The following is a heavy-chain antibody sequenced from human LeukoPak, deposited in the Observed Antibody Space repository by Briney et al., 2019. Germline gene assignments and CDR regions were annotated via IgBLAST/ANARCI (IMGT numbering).Heavy chain of an antibody. Sequence: ASVTVSCKVSGYTLTELSMHWVRQAPGKGLEWMGGFDPEDGETIYAQKFQGRITMTEDTSTDTAYMELSSLRSEDTAVYYCATDSGRMATIPHWYFDLWGRGTLVTVSS. CDR2: FDPEDGET. CDR3: ATDSGRMATIPHWYFDL. J-gene: IGHJ2*01. D-gene: IGHD5-24*01. V-gene: IGHV1-24*01. CDR1: GYTLTELS.